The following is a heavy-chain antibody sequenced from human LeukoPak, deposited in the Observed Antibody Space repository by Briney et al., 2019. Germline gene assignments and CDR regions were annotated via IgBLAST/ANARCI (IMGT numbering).Heavy chain of an antibody. J-gene: IGHJ5*02. CDR1: GYSISSGYY. CDR3: ARREGSNHAP. CDR2: IHHSGST. V-gene: IGHV4-38-2*01. D-gene: IGHD4-11*01. Sequence: PSETLSLTCGVSGYSISSGYYWAWIRQPPGKGLEWIGNIHHSGSTYYNPSLKSRVTISVDTSKNQFSLNLSSVTAADTAVYYCARREGSNHAPWGQGTLVTVSS.